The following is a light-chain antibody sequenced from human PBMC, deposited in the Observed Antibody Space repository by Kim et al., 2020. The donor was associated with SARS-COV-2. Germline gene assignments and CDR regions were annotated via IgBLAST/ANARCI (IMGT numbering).Light chain of an antibody. CDR1: NLGSKS. CDR3: QVWVRSRDWV. J-gene: IGLJ3*02. CDR2: YDS. V-gene: IGLV3-21*01. Sequence: SYELTQPPSLSVAPGETATIACGADNLGSKSVHWYQHVPGQAPVLVIYYDSDRPSGIPDRFSGSNSGNTATLTISRVEAGDEADYYCQVWVRSRDWVFGGGTKVTVL.